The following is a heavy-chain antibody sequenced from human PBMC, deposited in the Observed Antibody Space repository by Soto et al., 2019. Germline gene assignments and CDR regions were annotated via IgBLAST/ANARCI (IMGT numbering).Heavy chain of an antibody. V-gene: IGHV1-69*13. D-gene: IGHD4-4*01. J-gene: IGHJ5*02. CDR1: GGTFSSYA. CDR3: ARENSTVTTDWFDP. Sequence: SVKVSCKASGGTFSSYAISWVRQAPGQGLEWMGGIIPIFGTANCAQKFQGRVTITADESTSTAYMELSSLRSEVTAVYYCARENSTVTTDWFDPWGQGTLVTVSS. CDR2: IIPIFGTA.